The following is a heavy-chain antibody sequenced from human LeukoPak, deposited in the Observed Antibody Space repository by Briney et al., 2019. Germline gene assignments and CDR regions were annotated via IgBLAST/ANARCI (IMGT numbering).Heavy chain of an antibody. Sequence: PGGSLRLSCAASGFTFNNAWMSWVRQAPGKGLEWVGRIKSKTDGGTTDNAAPVKGRFTISRDDSKNTLFLQMNSLKTEDTAVYYCTTDEVGATWGRAFDIWGQGTMVTVSS. CDR3: TTDEVGATWGRAFDI. J-gene: IGHJ3*02. D-gene: IGHD1-26*01. V-gene: IGHV3-15*01. CDR2: IKSKTDGGTT. CDR1: GFTFNNAW.